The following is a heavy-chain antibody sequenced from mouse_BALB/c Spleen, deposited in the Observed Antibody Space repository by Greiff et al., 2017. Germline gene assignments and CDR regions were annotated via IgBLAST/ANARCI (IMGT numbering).Heavy chain of an antibody. CDR2: IWGDGST. D-gene: IGHD1-1*01. CDR1: GFSLTGYG. V-gene: IGHV2-6-7*01. CDR3: ARDRGNYAEAMDY. J-gene: IGHJ4*01. Sequence: VQLQQSGPGLVAPSQSLSITCTVSGFSLTGYGVNWVRQPPGKGLEWLGMIWGDGSTDYNSALKSRLSISKDNSKSQVFLKMNSLQTDDTARYYCARDRGNYAEAMDYWGQGTSVTVSS.